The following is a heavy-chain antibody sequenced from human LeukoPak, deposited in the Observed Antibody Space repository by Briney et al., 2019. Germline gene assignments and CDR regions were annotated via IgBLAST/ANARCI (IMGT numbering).Heavy chain of an antibody. CDR1: GFTFSSYG. CDR2: IWYDGSNK. D-gene: IGHD3-9*01. CDR3: ARDQYYDILTGYTDIYGMDV. J-gene: IGHJ6*02. Sequence: AGGSLRLSCAASGFTFSSYGMHWVRQAPGKGLEWVAVIWYDGSNKYYADSVKGRFTISRDNSKNTLYLQMNSLRAEDTALYYCARDQYYDILTGYTDIYGMDVWGQGTTVTVSS. V-gene: IGHV3-33*01.